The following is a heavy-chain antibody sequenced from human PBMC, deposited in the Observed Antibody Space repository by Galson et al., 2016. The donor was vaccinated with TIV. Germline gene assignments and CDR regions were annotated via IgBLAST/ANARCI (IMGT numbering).Heavy chain of an antibody. CDR2: ILYDGSNK. J-gene: IGHJ4*02. CDR3: AKDPRIYGDYLLAYFDY. CDR1: GFSFSSYG. V-gene: IGHV3-30*18. D-gene: IGHD4-17*01. Sequence: SLRLSCAASGFSFSSYGMHWVRQAPGKRLEWVAVILYDGSNKYYADSVKGRFTISRDNSKNTVSLLMNSLRAEDTAVYYCAKDPRIYGDYLLAYFDYWGQGTLVSVSS.